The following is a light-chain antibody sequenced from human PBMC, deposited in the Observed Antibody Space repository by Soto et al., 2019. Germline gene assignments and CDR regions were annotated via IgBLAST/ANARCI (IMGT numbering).Light chain of an antibody. CDR2: DAS. J-gene: IGKJ2*01. CDR1: QTISTY. CDR3: QQSDSTPYT. Sequence: DIQMTQSPSSLSASVGDRVTITCRASQTISTYLNWYQQKPGKAPRLLIYDASSLLSGVPSMFSGSGSGTDFTLPIASLQPEDFSTYYCQQSDSTPYTFGQGTKVEI. V-gene: IGKV1-39*01.